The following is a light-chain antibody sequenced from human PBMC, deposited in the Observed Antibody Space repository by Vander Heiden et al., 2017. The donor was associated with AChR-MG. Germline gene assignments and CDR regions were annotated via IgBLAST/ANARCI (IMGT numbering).Light chain of an antibody. CDR3: MQALQIPNT. J-gene: IGKJ2*01. Sequence: DIVMTQSPLSLPVTPGEAASISCRSSQSLLQSNGNNYLNWYLQKPGQSPQLLIYLGSTRASGVPDRFSGSGSGTDFTLKISTVEAEDVGVYYCMQALQIPNTFGKRTKLEIK. CDR1: QSLLQSNGNNY. V-gene: IGKV2-28*01. CDR2: LGS.